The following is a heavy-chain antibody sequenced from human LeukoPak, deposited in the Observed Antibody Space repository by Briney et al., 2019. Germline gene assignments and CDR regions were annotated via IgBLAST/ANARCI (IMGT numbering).Heavy chain of an antibody. D-gene: IGHD3-10*01. CDR3: ARLPGYYYGSGSFEQYYYYGMDV. J-gene: IGHJ6*02. CDR1: GGSISSHF. V-gene: IGHV4-59*08. CDR2: MFYSGST. Sequence: SETLSLTCTVSGGSISSHFWSWIRQPPGKGLEWIGYMFYSGSTNYNPSLKSRVTISVDTSKNQFSLKLSSVTAADTAVYYCARLPGYYYGSGSFEQYYYYGMDVWGQGTTVTVSS.